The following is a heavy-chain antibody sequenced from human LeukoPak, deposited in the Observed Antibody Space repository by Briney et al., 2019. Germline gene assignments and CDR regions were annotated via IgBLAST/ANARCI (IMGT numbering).Heavy chain of an antibody. CDR2: IYYSGST. J-gene: IGHJ4*02. CDR1: GGSISSGGYY. CDR3: ARTANRYSSSFDY. Sequence: SETLSLTCTVSGGSISSGGYYWSWIRQHPGKGLEWIGYIYYSGSTYYNPSLKSRVTISVDTSKNQFSLKLSSVTAADTAVYYCARTANRYSSSFDYWGQGTLVTVSS. D-gene: IGHD6-6*01. V-gene: IGHV4-31*03.